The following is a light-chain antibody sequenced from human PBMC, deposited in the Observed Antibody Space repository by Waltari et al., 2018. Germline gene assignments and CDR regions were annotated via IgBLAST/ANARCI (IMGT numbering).Light chain of an antibody. CDR3: HQYYNSPFT. J-gene: IGKJ3*01. V-gene: IGKV4-1*01. Sequence: DIVMTQSPDSLAVSLGERATINCKSGQSVLYSSNKKNYLAWYQHKPGQPPKLLIYWASTRESGVPDRFSGSGSGTDFTLTISSLQAEDVAVYYCHQYYNSPFTFGPGTKLD. CDR1: QSVLYSSNKKNY. CDR2: WAS.